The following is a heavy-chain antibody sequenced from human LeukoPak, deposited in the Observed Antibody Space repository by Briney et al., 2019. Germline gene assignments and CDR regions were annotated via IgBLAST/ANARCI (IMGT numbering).Heavy chain of an antibody. J-gene: IGHJ4*02. CDR1: GFTFSSYW. CDR3: ARGGYYYDSSGQGSDY. V-gene: IGHV3-7*01. D-gene: IGHD3-22*01. CDR2: IKQDGSEK. Sequence: GGSLRLSCAASGFTFSSYWMSWVRQAPGKGLEWVANIKQDGSEKYYVDSVKGRFTISRDNAKNSLYLQMNSLRAEDTAVYYCARGGYYYDSSGQGSDYWGQGTLVTVSS.